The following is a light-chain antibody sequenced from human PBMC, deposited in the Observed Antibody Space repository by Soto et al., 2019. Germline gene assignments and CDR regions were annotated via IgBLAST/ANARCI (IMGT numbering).Light chain of an antibody. CDR2: DAS. J-gene: IGKJ1*01. CDR3: QQRSNWPRT. CDR1: QSVSSY. Sequence: EIVSTQSPATLSLSPGERATLSCRASQSVSSYLAWYQQKPGQAPRLLIYDASNRATGIPARFSGSGSGTDFTLTISSLEPEDFEVYYCQQRSNWPRTFGQGTKVDIK. V-gene: IGKV3-11*01.